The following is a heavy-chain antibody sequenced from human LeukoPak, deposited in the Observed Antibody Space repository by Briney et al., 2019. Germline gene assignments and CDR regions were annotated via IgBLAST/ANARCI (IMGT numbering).Heavy chain of an antibody. CDR3: ARDPSPFYSGSYLGFDP. CDR1: GYTFTSYG. V-gene: IGHV1-18*01. J-gene: IGHJ5*02. CDR2: ISAYNGNT. Sequence: ASVKVSCKASGYTFTSYGISWVRQAPGQGLEWMGWISAYNGNTNYAQKLQGRVTMTTDTSTSTAYMELRSLRSDGTAVYYCARDPSPFYSGSYLGFDPWGQGTLVTVSS. D-gene: IGHD1-26*01.